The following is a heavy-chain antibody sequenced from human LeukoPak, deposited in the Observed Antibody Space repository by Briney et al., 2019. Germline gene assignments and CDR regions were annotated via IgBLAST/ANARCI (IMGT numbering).Heavy chain of an antibody. CDR2: ISISGGTT. CDR3: ANEIRPNDY. V-gene: IGHV3-23*01. D-gene: IGHD4-17*01. Sequence: GGSLRLSCTASAFAFSNHAMSWVRQAPGKGLEWVSSISISGGTTYYADSVKGRFTISREDSKSTLYLQMNNLRADDTAVYYCANEIRPNDYWGQGTLVTVSS. J-gene: IGHJ4*02. CDR1: AFAFSNHA.